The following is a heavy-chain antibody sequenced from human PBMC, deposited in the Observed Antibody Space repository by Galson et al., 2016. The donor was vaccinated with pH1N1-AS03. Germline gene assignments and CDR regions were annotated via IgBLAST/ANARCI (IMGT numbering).Heavy chain of an antibody. CDR2: IYRSGST. V-gene: IGHV3-66*01. CDR1: GFTVSSNY. J-gene: IGHJ1*01. CDR3: AGGDYYDSSGLQH. D-gene: IGHD3-22*01. Sequence: SLRLSCAVSGFTVSSNYITWVRQAPGKGLEWVSIIYRSGSTYYSASVMGRFTISINNSENTLYLLMNSPRADDTSVYYCAGGDYYDSSGLQHWGQGSLVTVSS.